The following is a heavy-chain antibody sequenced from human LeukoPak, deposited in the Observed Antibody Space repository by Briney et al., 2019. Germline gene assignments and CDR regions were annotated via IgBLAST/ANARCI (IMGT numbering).Heavy chain of an antibody. CDR3: ARRFYCSSTSCPYGVDV. Sequence: NPSETLSLTCTVPGGSISSYYWGWIRQPPGKGLDWIGYIFYTGSTNYNPSLKSRVTISVDTSKNQFSLTLSSVTAADTAVYYCARRFYCSSTSCPYGVDVWGQGTTVTVSS. CDR1: GGSISSYY. CDR2: IFYTGST. D-gene: IGHD2-2*01. V-gene: IGHV4-59*01. J-gene: IGHJ6*02.